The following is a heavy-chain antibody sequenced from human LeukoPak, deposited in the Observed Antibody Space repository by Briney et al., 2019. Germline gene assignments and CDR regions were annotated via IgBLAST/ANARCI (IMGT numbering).Heavy chain of an antibody. CDR2: IYFSGGNT. Sequence: AGGSLRLSCAASGFTFSNYAMSWVRQAPGKGLEWVSSIYFSGGNTYSADSVKGRFTISRDNSRNTLYLQMNSLRAEDTAIYYCVKDQGEAIVPRLFDYWGQGTLVTVSS. CDR1: GFTFSNYA. D-gene: IGHD6-6*01. CDR3: VKDQGEAIVPRLFDY. V-gene: IGHV3-23*01. J-gene: IGHJ4*02.